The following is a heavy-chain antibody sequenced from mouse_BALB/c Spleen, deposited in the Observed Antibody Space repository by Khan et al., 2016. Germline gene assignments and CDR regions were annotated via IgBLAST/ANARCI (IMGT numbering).Heavy chain of an antibody. V-gene: IGHV3-2*02. J-gene: IGHJ4*01. Sequence: VQLQQSGPGLVKPSQSLSLTCTVTGYSITSDYAWNWIRQFPGNKLEWMGYISYSGTTTYNPSLKSRISITRDTSKNQFFLQLNSVTTEDTATYYCARWLDAMDYWGQGPSVTVSS. D-gene: IGHD2-2*01. CDR3: ARWLDAMDY. CDR2: ISYSGTT. CDR1: GYSITSDYA.